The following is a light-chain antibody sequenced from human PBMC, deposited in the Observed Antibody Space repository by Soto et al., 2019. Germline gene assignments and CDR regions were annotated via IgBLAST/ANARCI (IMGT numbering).Light chain of an antibody. V-gene: IGKV3-20*01. CDR1: QNVRNNY. CDR2: GAS. CDR3: QGYGNSRT. Sequence: EAELTQSPGTLSLSPGERATLSCRASQNVRNNYIGWYQQKPGQAPRLLIHGASIRATGIPDRFSGSGSGTDFTLTISRLEPEDFAVYYCQGYGNSRTFGQGTKVDIK. J-gene: IGKJ1*01.